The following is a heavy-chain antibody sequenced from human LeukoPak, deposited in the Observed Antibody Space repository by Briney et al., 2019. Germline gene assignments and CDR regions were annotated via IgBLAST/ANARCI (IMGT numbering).Heavy chain of an antibody. J-gene: IGHJ5*02. CDR1: GYTFINYV. D-gene: IGHD6-6*01. CDR3: VRDWEWKAARNLFDP. V-gene: IGHV1-18*01. CDR2: TSGDNVNT. Sequence: ASVKVSCKASGYTFINYVISCVRQARGQGLEWMGWTSGDNVNTYYAQKFLGRVIMTTDTSTTTAYMELRSLRPDDTAVYYCVRDWEWKAARNLFDPWGQGTRVTVSS.